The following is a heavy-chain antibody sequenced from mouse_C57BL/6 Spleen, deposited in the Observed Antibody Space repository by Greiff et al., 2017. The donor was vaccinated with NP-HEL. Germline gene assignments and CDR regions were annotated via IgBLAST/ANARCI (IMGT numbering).Heavy chain of an antibody. CDR3: ARSHYYGSSRGYFDV. Sequence: VKLQESGAELVRPGTSVKVSCKASGYAFTNYLIEWVKQRPGQGLEWIGVINPGSGGTNYNEKFKGKATLTADKSSSTAYMQLSSLTSEDSAVYFCARSHYYGSSRGYFDVWGTGTTVTVSS. V-gene: IGHV1-54*01. J-gene: IGHJ1*03. D-gene: IGHD1-1*01. CDR2: INPGSGGT. CDR1: GYAFTNYL.